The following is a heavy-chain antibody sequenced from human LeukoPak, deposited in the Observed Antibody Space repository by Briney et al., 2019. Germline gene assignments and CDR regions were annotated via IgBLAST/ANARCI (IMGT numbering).Heavy chain of an antibody. CDR1: GGSISSYY. CDR3: ARRRYGDYGRGAFDI. V-gene: IGHV4-59*08. J-gene: IGHJ3*02. D-gene: IGHD4-17*01. Sequence: SETLSLTCTVSGGSISSYYWSWIRQPPGKGLEWIGYIYYSGSTNYNPSLKSRVTISVDTSKNQFSLKLSSVTAADTAVYYCARRRYGDYGRGAFDIWGQGTMVTVSS. CDR2: IYYSGST.